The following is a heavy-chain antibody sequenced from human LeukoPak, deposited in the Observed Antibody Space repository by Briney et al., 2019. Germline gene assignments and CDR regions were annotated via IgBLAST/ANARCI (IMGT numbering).Heavy chain of an antibody. CDR3: ARDGDGSGNWFDP. V-gene: IGHV4-34*01. Sequence: SETLSLTCAVYGGSFSGYYWSWIRQPPGKGLEWIGEINHSGSTNYNPSLKSRVTISVDTSKNQFSLKLSSVTAADTAVYYCARDGDGSGNWFDPWGQGTLVTVSS. D-gene: IGHD3-10*01. CDR2: INHSGST. CDR1: GGSFSGYY. J-gene: IGHJ5*02.